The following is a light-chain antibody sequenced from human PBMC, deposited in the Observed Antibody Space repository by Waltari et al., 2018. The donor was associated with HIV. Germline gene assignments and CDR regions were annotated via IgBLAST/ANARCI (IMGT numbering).Light chain of an antibody. J-gene: IGKJ2*01. CDR1: QSISSY. CDR2: AAS. CDR3: QQGYSTPPT. V-gene: IGKV1-39*01. Sequence: DIQMTQSPSSLSASVGDRVTITCRASQSISSYLNWHQQKPGKAPKFLIYAASSLKSGVPSRFSGSGSGTDFTLTISSLQPEDFATYYCQQGYSTPPTFGQGTKLEIK.